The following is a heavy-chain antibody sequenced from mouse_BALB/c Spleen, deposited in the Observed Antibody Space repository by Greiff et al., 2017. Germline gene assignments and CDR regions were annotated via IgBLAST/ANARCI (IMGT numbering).Heavy chain of an antibody. Sequence: QVQLQQSGAELAKPGASVKMSCKASGYTFTSYWMHWVKQRPGQGLEWIGYINPSTGYTEYNQKFKDKATLTADKSSSTAYMQLSSLTSEDSAVYYCAKGGGSSYPYWGQGTTLTVSS. CDR1: GYTFTSYW. V-gene: IGHV1-7*01. D-gene: IGHD1-1*01. CDR3: AKGGGSSYPY. CDR2: INPSTGYT. J-gene: IGHJ2*01.